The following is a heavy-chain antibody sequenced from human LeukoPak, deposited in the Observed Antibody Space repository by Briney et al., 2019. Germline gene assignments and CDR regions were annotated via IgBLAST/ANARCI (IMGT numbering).Heavy chain of an antibody. CDR3: ARVSSSWYQDWYFDL. Sequence: PSETLSLTCSVSGYSISSGYEWGWIRQPPGKRLEWIGSISQSGNTYDNLSLKSRVTMSVDTARNQFPLKLTSVTAPDTAVYYCARVSSSWYQDWYFDLWGRGTLVTVSS. D-gene: IGHD6-13*01. V-gene: IGHV4-38-2*02. J-gene: IGHJ2*01. CDR1: GYSISSGYE. CDR2: ISQSGNT.